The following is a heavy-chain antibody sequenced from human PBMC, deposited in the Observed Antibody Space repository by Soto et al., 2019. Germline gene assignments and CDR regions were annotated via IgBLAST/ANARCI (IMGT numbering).Heavy chain of an antibody. CDR3: ARGGGRGYPRYYFDY. D-gene: IGHD3-16*01. CDR1: GGSISSYY. CDR2: IYYSGST. Sequence: SETLSLTCTVSGGSISSYYWSWIRQPPGKGLEWIGYIYYSGSTNYNPSLKSRVTISVDTSKNQFSLKLSSVTAADTAVYYCARGGGRGYPRYYFDYWGQGTLVTVPQ. J-gene: IGHJ4*02. V-gene: IGHV4-59*01.